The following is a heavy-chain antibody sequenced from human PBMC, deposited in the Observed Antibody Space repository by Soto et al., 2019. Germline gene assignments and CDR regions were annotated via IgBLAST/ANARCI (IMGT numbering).Heavy chain of an antibody. V-gene: IGHV5-10-1*01. CDR3: ARHAVITSGGVIVSNWFDP. CDR2: IDPNDSYT. CDR1: GYRFTSDC. D-gene: IGHD3-16*02. J-gene: IGHJ5*02. Sequence: PVESLTISCHGSGYRFTSDCIIWVRQLPGKGLEWMGRIDPNDSYTNYSASFEGHVTFSADKSTSTAFLQWSSLKASDTAIYFCARHAVITSGGVIVSNWFDPWGQGTPVTVSS.